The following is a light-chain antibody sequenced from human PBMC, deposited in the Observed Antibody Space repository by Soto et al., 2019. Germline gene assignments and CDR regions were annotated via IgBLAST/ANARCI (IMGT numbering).Light chain of an antibody. V-gene: IGLV3-1*01. CDR3: QAWDSSVV. CDR1: KLGDKY. Sequence: SYELTQPPSVSVSPGQTASITCSGDKLGDKYASWYQQKPGQSPALVIYQDTKRPSGIPQRFSGSNSGNTATLTISGTQAMDEADYYCQAWDSSVVFGGGTKLTVL. CDR2: QDT. J-gene: IGLJ2*01.